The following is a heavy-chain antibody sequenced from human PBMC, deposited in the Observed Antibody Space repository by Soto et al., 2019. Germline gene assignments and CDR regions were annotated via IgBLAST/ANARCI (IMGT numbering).Heavy chain of an antibody. CDR1: GFTFSAYV. CDR3: EKLTAA. J-gene: IGHJ4*02. Sequence: GGSLRLSGAASGFTFSAYVMSWVRQAPGKGLEWVSSITSSGVGTYYADSVKGRFTVSRDNSKNTVYLQMNSLRDEDTAVYYCEKLTAAWGQGTLVTVSS. D-gene: IGHD6-13*01. V-gene: IGHV3-23*01. CDR2: ITSSGVGT.